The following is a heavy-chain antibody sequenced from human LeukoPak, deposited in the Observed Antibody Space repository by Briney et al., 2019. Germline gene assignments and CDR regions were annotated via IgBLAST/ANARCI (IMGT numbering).Heavy chain of an antibody. Sequence: SVKVSCKASGCTFSSYAISWVRQAPGQGLEWMGRIIPILGIANYAQKFQGRVTITADKSTSTAYMELSSLRSEDTAVYYCAREGYSSSWSDYYYYGMDVWGQGTTVTVSS. CDR3: AREGYSSSWSDYYYYGMDV. CDR1: GCTFSSYA. V-gene: IGHV1-69*04. D-gene: IGHD6-13*01. J-gene: IGHJ6*02. CDR2: IIPILGIA.